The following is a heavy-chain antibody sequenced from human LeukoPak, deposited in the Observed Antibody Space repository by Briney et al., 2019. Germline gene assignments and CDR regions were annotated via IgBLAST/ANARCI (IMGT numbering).Heavy chain of an antibody. J-gene: IGHJ6*03. CDR3: ARGGYSSSSRGHYYYYMGV. CDR1: GGSFSGYY. CDR2: INHSGST. Sequence: PSETLSLTCAVYGGSFSGYYWNWTRQPPGKGLEWIGEINHSGSTNYNPSLKSRVTLSVDTSKNHFSLKLTSVTAADTAVYYCARGGYSSSSRGHYYYYMGVWGKGTTVTVSS. V-gene: IGHV4-34*01. D-gene: IGHD6-6*01.